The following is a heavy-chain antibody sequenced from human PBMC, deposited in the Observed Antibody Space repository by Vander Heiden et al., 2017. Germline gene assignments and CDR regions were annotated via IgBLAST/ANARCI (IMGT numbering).Heavy chain of an antibody. D-gene: IGHD2-8*01. V-gene: IGHV3-21*01. CDR1: GFTFSTYS. CDR2: ISSSSSYI. J-gene: IGHJ4*02. Sequence: EVQLVESGGGLVKPGRSLRLSCAASGFTFSTYSMNWARPAPGKGLEWVSSISSSSSYIYYADSVKGRFTISRDNAKNSLYLQMNSLRAEDTAVYYCARGGYCSYGVCYHFDYWGQGTLVTVSS. CDR3: ARGGYCSYGVCYHFDY.